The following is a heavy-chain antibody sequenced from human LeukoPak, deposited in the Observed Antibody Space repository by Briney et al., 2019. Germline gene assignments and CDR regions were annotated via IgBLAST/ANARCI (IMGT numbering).Heavy chain of an antibody. CDR3: ARDGVAGGFDY. CDR2: IHYSGST. D-gene: IGHD6-19*01. J-gene: IGHJ4*02. Sequence: SETLSLTCTVSGGSIGSYYWNWIRQAPGKGLEWIGYIHYSGSTNHNPSLKSRVTISVDTSKNQYSLKLSSVTAADTAVYYCARDGVAGGFDYWGQGTLVTVSS. CDR1: GGSIGSYY. V-gene: IGHV4-59*01.